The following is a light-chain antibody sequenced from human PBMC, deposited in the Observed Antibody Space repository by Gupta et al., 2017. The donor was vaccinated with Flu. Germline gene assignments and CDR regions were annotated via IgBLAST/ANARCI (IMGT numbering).Light chain of an antibody. CDR1: TLSNQY. Sequence: SYELTQPPSVSVSPGQTARITCSGDTLSNQYSYWYQQKPGQAPVLVIYKDTERPSGVPERFSGSSSGTTVTLTISGVQAEDEAAYYGQSADSTGTYVVFGGGTKLTVL. J-gene: IGLJ2*01. V-gene: IGLV3-25*03. CDR3: QSADSTGTYVV. CDR2: KDT.